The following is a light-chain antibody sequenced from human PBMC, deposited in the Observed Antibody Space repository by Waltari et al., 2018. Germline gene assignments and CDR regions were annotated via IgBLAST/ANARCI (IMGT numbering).Light chain of an antibody. CDR1: QYIGTN. Sequence: EIVMTQSPATLSVSPGERVTLSCRASQYIGTNLAWYQQKPGQAPRLLIYTASTRATGIPGRFSGSGSGTDFTLTISGLQSEDFAVYYCEQYNNWPPCTFGQGTRLEI. V-gene: IGKV3D-15*01. CDR3: EQYNNWPPCT. J-gene: IGKJ2*02. CDR2: TAS.